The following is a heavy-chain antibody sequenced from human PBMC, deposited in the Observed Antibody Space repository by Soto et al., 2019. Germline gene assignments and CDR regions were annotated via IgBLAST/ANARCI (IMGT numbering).Heavy chain of an antibody. CDR3: AKSQRYFDWLLGTLGYFDY. CDR2: ISGSGGST. CDR1: GFTLSSYA. Sequence: PGGSLRLSCAASGFTLSSYAMSWVRQAPGKGLEWVSAISGSGGSTYYADSVKGRFTISRDNSKNTLYLQMNSLRAEDTAVYYCAKSQRYFDWLLGTLGYFDYWGQGTLVTVSS. J-gene: IGHJ4*02. V-gene: IGHV3-23*01. D-gene: IGHD3-9*01.